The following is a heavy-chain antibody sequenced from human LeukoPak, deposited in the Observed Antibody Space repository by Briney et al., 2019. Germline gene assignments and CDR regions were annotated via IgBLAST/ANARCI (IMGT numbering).Heavy chain of an antibody. J-gene: IGHJ4*02. CDR1: GFTFSNNW. CDR2: INSDGSST. Sequence: GGSLRLSCAASGFTFSNNWMHWVRQAPGKGLVWVSRINSDGSSTNYADSVKGRFTISRDNAKNSLYLQMNSLRAEDTAVYYCARHSGNYCFDYWGQGILVTVSS. CDR3: ARHSGNYCFDY. D-gene: IGHD3-10*01. V-gene: IGHV3-74*01.